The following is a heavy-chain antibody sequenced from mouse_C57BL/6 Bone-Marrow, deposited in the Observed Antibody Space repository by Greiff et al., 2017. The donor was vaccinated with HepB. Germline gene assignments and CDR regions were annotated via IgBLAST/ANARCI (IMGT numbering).Heavy chain of an antibody. CDR2: IWSGGST. D-gene: IGHD3-2*02. CDR1: GFSLTSYG. V-gene: IGHV2-2*01. CDR3: ARKGDSSGYDYFDY. J-gene: IGHJ2*01. Sequence: VKLVESGPGLVQPSQSLSITCTVSGFSLTSYGVHWVRQSPGKGLEWLGVIWSGGSTDYNAAFISRLSISKDNSKSQVFFKMNSLQADDTAIYYCARKGDSSGYDYFDYWGQGTTLTVSS.